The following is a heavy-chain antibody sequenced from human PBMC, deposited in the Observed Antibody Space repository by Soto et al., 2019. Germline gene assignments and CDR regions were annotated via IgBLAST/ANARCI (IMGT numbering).Heavy chain of an antibody. D-gene: IGHD5-18*01. CDR3: ARVGIQLWYDY. CDR2: IYYSGST. V-gene: IGHV4-30-4*01. Sequence: PSETLSLTCTVSGGSISSGDYYWSWIRQPPGKGLEWIGYIYYSGSTYYNPSLKSRVTISVDTSKNQFSLKLSSVTAADTAVYYCARVGIQLWYDYWGQGTLVTVSS. CDR1: GGSISSGDYY. J-gene: IGHJ4*02.